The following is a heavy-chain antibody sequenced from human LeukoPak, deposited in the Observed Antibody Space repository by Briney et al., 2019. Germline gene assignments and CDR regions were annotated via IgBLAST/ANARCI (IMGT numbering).Heavy chain of an antibody. CDR2: ISYDGSNK. CDR1: GFTFSSYS. V-gene: IGHV3-30*18. Sequence: GGSLRLSCAASGFTFSSYSMNWVRQAPGKGLEWVAVISYDGSNKYYADSVKSRFTISRDNSKNTLYLQMNSLRAEDTAVYYCANSPGSGWSGFDYWGQGTLVTVSS. J-gene: IGHJ4*02. CDR3: ANSPGSGWSGFDY. D-gene: IGHD6-19*01.